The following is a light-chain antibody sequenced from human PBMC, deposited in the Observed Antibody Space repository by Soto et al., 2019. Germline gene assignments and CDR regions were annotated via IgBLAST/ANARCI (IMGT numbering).Light chain of an antibody. CDR2: DVS. CDR1: SSDVGGYNY. Sequence: ALTQPASVSGSPGQSITISCTGTSSDVGGYNYVSWYQHHPGKAPKLMIFDVSNRPSGVSNRFSGSKSGNTASLTISGLQSEDEADYYCSSYTTSNTRQIVFGTGTKLTVL. CDR3: SSYTTSNTRQIV. J-gene: IGLJ1*01. V-gene: IGLV2-14*03.